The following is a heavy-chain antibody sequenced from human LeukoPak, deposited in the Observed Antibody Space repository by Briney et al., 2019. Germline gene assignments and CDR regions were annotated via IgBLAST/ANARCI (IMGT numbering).Heavy chain of an antibody. V-gene: IGHV3-48*03. J-gene: IGHJ4*01. Sequence: GGSLRLPCAASGFTFRDHEMNWVRQAPGKGLQWVSYISSSGRTTYYADSVKGRFTISRDNSKNTLYLQMKTLRAEDTAVYYCAKGSGMRVPSFFDFWGQGTLVTLSS. CDR2: ISSSGRTT. CDR3: AKGSGMRVPSFFDF. CDR1: GFTFRDHE. D-gene: IGHD2-2*01.